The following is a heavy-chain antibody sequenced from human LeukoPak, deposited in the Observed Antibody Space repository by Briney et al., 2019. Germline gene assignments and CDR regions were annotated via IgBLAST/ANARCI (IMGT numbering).Heavy chain of an antibody. D-gene: IGHD3-10*01. V-gene: IGHV4-59*01. CDR2: VSYSGGT. J-gene: IGHJ4*02. CDR3: GRSPYGSGTYFNFEY. CDR1: GGSISTYY. Sequence: SETLSLTCTVSGGSISTYYWTWIRQPPGKGLEWIGYVSYSGGTNYNPSLKSRVTISVDMSKNQFSLKLNSVTAADTAVYFCGRSPYGSGTYFNFEYWGQGTLVTVSS.